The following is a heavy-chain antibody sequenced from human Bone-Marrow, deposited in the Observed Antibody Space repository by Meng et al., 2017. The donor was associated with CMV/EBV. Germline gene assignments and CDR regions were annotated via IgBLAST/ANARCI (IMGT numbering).Heavy chain of an antibody. D-gene: IGHD4-23*01. CDR2: IIPIFGTA. Sequence: SVKVSCKASGGTFSSYAISWVRQAPGQGLEWMGGIIPIFGTANYAQKFQGRVTMTRDTSISTAYMELSRLRSDDTAVYYCARGRWLFDYWGQGTLVTVSS. J-gene: IGHJ4*02. CDR3: ARGRWLFDY. CDR1: GGTFSSYA. V-gene: IGHV1-69*05.